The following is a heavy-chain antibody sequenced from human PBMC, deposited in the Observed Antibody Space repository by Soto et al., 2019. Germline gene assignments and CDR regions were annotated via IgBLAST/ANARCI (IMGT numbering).Heavy chain of an antibody. CDR3: ARDRSVYSGYVYYYYYGMDV. CDR1: GYTFTSYG. Sequence: ASVKVSCKASGYTFTSYGISWVRQAPGQGLEWMGWISAYNGNTNYAQKLQGRVTMTTDTSTSTAYMELRSLRSDDTAVYYCARDRSVYSGYVYYYYYGMDVWGQGTTDTVSS. V-gene: IGHV1-18*01. J-gene: IGHJ6*02. CDR2: ISAYNGNT. D-gene: IGHD5-12*01.